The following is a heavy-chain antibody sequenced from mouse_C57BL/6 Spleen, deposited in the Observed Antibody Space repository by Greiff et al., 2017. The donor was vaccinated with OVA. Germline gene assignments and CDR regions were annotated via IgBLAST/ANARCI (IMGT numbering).Heavy chain of an antibody. CDR3: ARPDYGSSYLFAY. D-gene: IGHD1-1*01. CDR2: ISSGSSTI. Sequence: EVKVEESGGGLVKPGGSLKLSCAASGFTFSDYGMHWVRQAPEKGLEWVAYISSGSSTIYYEDTVKGRITISRDNAKNTLFLQMTSLRSEDTAMYYCARPDYGSSYLFAYWGQGTLVTVSA. V-gene: IGHV5-17*01. CDR1: GFTFSDYG. J-gene: IGHJ3*01.